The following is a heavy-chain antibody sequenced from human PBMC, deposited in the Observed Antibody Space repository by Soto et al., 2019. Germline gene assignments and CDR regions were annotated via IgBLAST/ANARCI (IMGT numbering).Heavy chain of an antibody. CDR1: GYTFTSYD. Sequence: QVQLVQSGAEVKKPGASVKVSCKASGYTFTSYDINWVRQATGQGLEWMGWMNPNSGNTGYAQKLQERVTMTRNTSISTAYMELSSLRSEDTAVYYCARAPLRYCSGGSCYSTLGYWGQGTLVTVSS. V-gene: IGHV1-8*01. D-gene: IGHD2-15*01. J-gene: IGHJ4*02. CDR2: MNPNSGNT. CDR3: ARAPLRYCSGGSCYSTLGY.